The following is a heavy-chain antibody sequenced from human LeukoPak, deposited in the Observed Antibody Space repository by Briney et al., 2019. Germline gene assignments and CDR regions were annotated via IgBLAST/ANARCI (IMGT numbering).Heavy chain of an antibody. V-gene: IGHV1-18*01. CDR3: ARDGYSSSWYGESYYYYGMDV. D-gene: IGHD6-13*01. J-gene: IGHJ6*02. CDR2: ISAYNGNT. CDR1: GYTFTSYG. Sequence: ASVKVSCKASGYTFTSYGISWVRQAPGQGLEWMGWISAYNGNTNYAQKLQGRVTMTTDTSTSTAYMELRSLRSDDTAVYYCARDGYSSSWYGESYYYYGMDVWGQGTTVTVSS.